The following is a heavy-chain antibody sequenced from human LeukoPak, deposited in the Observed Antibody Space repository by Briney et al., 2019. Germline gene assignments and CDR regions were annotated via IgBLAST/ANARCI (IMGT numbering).Heavy chain of an antibody. CDR3: ARDREDRWVRGVIHAFDI. CDR1: GGSISSYY. Sequence: PSETLSLTCTVSGGSISSYYWSWIRQPAGKGLEWIGRIYTSGSTNYNPSLKSRVTMSVDTSKNQFSLKLSSVTAADTAVYYCARDREDRWVRGVIHAFDIWGQGTMVTVSS. CDR2: IYTSGST. J-gene: IGHJ3*02. V-gene: IGHV4-4*07. D-gene: IGHD3-10*01.